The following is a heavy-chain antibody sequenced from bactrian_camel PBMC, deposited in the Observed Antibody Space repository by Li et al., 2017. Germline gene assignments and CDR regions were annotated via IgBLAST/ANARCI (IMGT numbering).Heavy chain of an antibody. CDR1: GFTFSSDD. Sequence: VQLVESGGGSVQAGGSLRLSCAASGFTFSSDDMSWVRQAPGKGLEWVSAIDSGGGSTYYADSVEGRFTISNDNDKNTLYLQINSLKPDAGGIYYSAADPSVGSWCDPGETEYSYWGQGTQVTVS. J-gene: IGHJ4*01. D-gene: IGHD2*01. V-gene: IGHV3S40*01. CDR3: AADPSVGSWCDPGETEYSY. CDR2: IDSGGGST.